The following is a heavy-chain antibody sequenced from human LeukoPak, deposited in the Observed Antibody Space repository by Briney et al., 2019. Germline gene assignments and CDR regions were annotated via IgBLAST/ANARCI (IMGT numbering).Heavy chain of an antibody. V-gene: IGHV4-39*07. J-gene: IGHJ6*03. D-gene: IGHD2-15*01. CDR1: GGSISSGSYY. CDR2: INHSGST. Sequence: PSETLSLTCTVSGGSISSGSYYWSWIRQPPGKGLEWIGEINHSGSTNYNPSLKSRVTISVDTSKNQFSLKLSSVTAADTAVYYCAREHCSGGSCYSIYYYYYMDVWGKGTTVTVSS. CDR3: AREHCSGGSCYSIYYYYYMDV.